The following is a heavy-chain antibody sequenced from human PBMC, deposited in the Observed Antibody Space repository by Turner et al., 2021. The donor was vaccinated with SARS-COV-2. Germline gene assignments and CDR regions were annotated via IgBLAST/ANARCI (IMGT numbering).Heavy chain of an antibody. CDR1: GYTFTSYF. CDR3: ARVHGGNSVFDY. Sequence: QVQLVQSGAEVKTPGASVKVSCKASGYTFTSYFIHWVRQAPGQGLEWMGIISPSGGGTTYAQKFQGRVTMTRDTSTSTVYMELSSLRSEDTAVYYCARVHGGNSVFDYWGQGTLVTVSS. J-gene: IGHJ4*02. V-gene: IGHV1-46*01. D-gene: IGHD2-21*02. CDR2: ISPSGGGT.